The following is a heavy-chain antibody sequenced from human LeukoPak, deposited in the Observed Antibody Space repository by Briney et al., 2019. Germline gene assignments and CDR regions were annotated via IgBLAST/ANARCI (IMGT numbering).Heavy chain of an antibody. D-gene: IGHD6-13*01. CDR1: GGSISSSSYY. CDR2: IFHSGST. CDR3: ARYGSYSSSWYFDY. Sequence: SETLSLTCTVSGGSISSSSYYWGWIRQSPGKGLEWIGSIFHSGSTYYDPSLKSRFTISVDTSKNQFSLKLSSVTAADTAVYYCARYGSYSSSWYFDYWGQGTLVTVSS. J-gene: IGHJ4*02. V-gene: IGHV4-39*01.